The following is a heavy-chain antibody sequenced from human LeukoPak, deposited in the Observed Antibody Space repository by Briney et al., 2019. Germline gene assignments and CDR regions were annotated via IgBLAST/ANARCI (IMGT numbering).Heavy chain of an antibody. D-gene: IGHD2-15*01. CDR3: ARDLGSGGGMDV. Sequence: GGSLRLSCVASGFTFTTYWMSWVRQAPGKGLEWVATIKRDGTEKYYGDSVKGRFTISRDNAKNSLYLQMSSLRADDTAVFYCARDLGSGGGMDVWGQGTTVTVSS. CDR1: GFTFTTYW. V-gene: IGHV3-7*05. J-gene: IGHJ6*02. CDR2: IKRDGTEK.